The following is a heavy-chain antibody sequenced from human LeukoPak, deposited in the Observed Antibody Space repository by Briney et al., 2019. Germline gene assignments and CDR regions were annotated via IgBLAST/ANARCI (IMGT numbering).Heavy chain of an antibody. CDR2: INHSGST. CDR1: GGSFSGYY. V-gene: IGHV4-34*01. D-gene: IGHD3-3*01. CDR3: ARGRIFGVIYYYYYMDV. Sequence: SETLSLTCAVYGGSFSGYYWSWIRQPPGKGLEWIGEINHSGSTNYNPSLKSRVTISVDTSKNQFSLKLSSVTAADTAVYYCARGRIFGVIYYYYYMDVWGKGTTVTVSS. J-gene: IGHJ6*03.